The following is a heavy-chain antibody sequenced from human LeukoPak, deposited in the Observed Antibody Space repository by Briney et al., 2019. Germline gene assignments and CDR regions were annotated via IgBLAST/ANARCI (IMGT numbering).Heavy chain of an antibody. Sequence: GGSLRLSCAASGFTFSSYAMHWVRQAPGKGLEWVAVISYDGSNKYYADSVKGRFTISRDNSKNTLYLQMNSLRAEDTAVYYCARDDIGAWGQGTPVTVSS. CDR1: GFTFSSYA. V-gene: IGHV3-30-3*01. CDR3: ARDDIGA. D-gene: IGHD2-15*01. J-gene: IGHJ5*02. CDR2: ISYDGSNK.